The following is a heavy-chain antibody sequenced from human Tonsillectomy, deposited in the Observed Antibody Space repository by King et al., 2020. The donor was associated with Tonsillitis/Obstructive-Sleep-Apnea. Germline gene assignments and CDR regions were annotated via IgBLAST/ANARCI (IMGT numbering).Heavy chain of an antibody. J-gene: IGHJ2*01. V-gene: IGHV4-31*01. D-gene: IGHD1-7*01. CDR1: GGSISSGGYY. CDR2: INYSGRT. CDR3: ARANYPYWYFDL. Sequence: QLQESGPGLVKPSQTLSLTCTVSGGSISSGGYYWSWFRQHPGKGLEWIGYINYSGRTFYNPSLKGFVVISVDTSKNQFSLKLNSVTAADTAVYFCARANYPYWYFDLWGRGTLVTVSS.